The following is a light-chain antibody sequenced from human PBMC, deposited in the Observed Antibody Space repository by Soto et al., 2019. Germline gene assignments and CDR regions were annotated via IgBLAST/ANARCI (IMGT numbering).Light chain of an antibody. J-gene: IGKJ3*01. V-gene: IGKV1-27*01. CDR2: AAS. Sequence: DIQMTQSPSSLSTSVGERVTITCRASQGISVYLAWYQQKPGNIPKLLIFAASTLQSGGPSRFSGSGSGTDFTLTISSLQPEDVATNFCQKYDRAPFTFGPGTKVDIK. CDR1: QGISVY. CDR3: QKYDRAPFT.